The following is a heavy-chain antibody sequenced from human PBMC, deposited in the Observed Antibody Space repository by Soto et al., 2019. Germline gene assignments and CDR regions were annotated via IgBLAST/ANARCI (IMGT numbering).Heavy chain of an antibody. V-gene: IGHV3-23*01. J-gene: IGHJ6*02. CDR3: AKAYYYDSSGYSYGMDV. CDR1: GFTFSSYA. D-gene: IGHD3-22*01. CDR2: ISGSGGST. Sequence: VQLLESGGGLVQPGGSLRLSCAASGFTFSSYAMSWVRQAPGKGLEWVSAISGSGGSTYYADSVKGRFTISRDNSKNTLYLQMNSLRAEDTAVYYCAKAYYYDSSGYSYGMDVWGQGTTVTVSS.